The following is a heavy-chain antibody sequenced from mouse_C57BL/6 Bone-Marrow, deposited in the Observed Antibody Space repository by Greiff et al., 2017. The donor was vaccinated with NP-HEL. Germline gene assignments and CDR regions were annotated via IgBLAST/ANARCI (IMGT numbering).Heavy chain of an antibody. CDR1: GFNIKDDY. CDR3: TTYYDSYFDY. CDR2: IDPENGDT. Sequence: EVQLKESGAELVRPGASVKLSCTASGFNIKDDYMHWVKQRPEQGLEWIGWIDPENGDTEYASKFQGKATITADTSSNTAYLQLSSLTSEDTAVYYCTTYYDSYFDYWGQGTTLTVSS. V-gene: IGHV14-4*01. D-gene: IGHD2-4*01. J-gene: IGHJ2*01.